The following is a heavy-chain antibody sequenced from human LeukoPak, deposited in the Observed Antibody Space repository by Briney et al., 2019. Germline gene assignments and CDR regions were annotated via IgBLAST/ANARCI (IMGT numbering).Heavy chain of an antibody. J-gene: IGHJ6*03. V-gene: IGHV3-72*01. CDR1: GFTFSDHY. D-gene: IGHD1-26*01. CDR3: AGVLVVGPNYYTDV. Sequence: GGSLRLSCAASGFTFSDHYMDWARQAPGKGLEWVGHIRKKANSHTTEYAASVKGRFSISRDDSKNSLYLQMNSLKTEDTAVYYCAGVLVVGPNYYTDVWGKGTSVTVSS. CDR2: IRKKANSHTT.